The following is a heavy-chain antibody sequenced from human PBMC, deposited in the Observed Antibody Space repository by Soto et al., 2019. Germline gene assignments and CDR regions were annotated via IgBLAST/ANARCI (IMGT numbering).Heavy chain of an antibody. V-gene: IGHV4-30-2*01. CDR2: IYHSGST. D-gene: IGHD4-4*01. Sequence: PSETLSLTCAVSGGSISSGGYSWSWIRQPPGKGLEWIGYIYHSGSTYYNPSLKSRITISIDRSKNQLSLKLSSVTAADTAVYYPAIGMTAVTSIDYWGQGTLVTISS. CDR3: AIGMTAVTSIDY. J-gene: IGHJ4*02. CDR1: GGSISSGGYS.